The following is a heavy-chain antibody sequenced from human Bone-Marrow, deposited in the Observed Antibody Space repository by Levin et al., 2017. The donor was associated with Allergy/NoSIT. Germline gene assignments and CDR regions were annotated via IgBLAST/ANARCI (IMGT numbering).Heavy chain of an antibody. CDR2: IYPDDSDT. CDR1: GYSFSDYW. D-gene: IGHD6-13*01. J-gene: IGHJ4*02. CDR3: ARHSRRQYSSTHPFDY. Sequence: ASVKVSCQASGYSFSDYWIGWVRQMPGKGLEWMGIIYPDDSDTRYSPTFRGQVTMSADKSVATAFLQWSNLQASDSALYYCARHSRRQYSSTHPFDYWGQGTLVTVSS. V-gene: IGHV5-51*01.